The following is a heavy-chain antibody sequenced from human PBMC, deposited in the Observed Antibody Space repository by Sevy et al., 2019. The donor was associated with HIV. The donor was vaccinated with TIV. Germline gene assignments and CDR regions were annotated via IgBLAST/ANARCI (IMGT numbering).Heavy chain of an antibody. V-gene: IGHV3-9*03. CDR1: GFTFDDYA. D-gene: IGHD6-13*01. CDR2: ISWNSGSI. CDR3: ARTVRSSSWYGDYFDY. J-gene: IGHJ4*02. Sequence: GGSLRLSCAASGFTFDDYAMHWVRQAPGKGLEWVSGISWNSGSIGYADSVKGRFNVSRDNGKNSLYLQMNSLRAEDMALYYCARTVRSSSWYGDYFDYWGQGTLVTVSS.